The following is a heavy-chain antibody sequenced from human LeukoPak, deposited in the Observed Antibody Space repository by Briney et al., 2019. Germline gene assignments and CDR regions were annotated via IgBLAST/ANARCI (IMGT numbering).Heavy chain of an antibody. Sequence: SETLSLTCTVSGGSISSYYWSWIRQPPGKGLEWIGYIYYSGRTNYNPSLKSRVTISVDTSKNQFSLKLSSVTAADTAVYYCARWDWGTLDAVDIWGQGTMVTVSS. CDR2: IYYSGRT. CDR1: GGSISSYY. CDR3: ARWDWGTLDAVDI. D-gene: IGHD7-27*01. J-gene: IGHJ3*02. V-gene: IGHV4-59*01.